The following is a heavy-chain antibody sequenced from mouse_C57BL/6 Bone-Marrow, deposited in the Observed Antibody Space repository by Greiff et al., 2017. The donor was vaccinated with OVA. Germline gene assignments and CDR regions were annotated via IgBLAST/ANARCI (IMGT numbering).Heavy chain of an antibody. J-gene: IGHJ1*03. CDR2: IDPNSGGT. CDR3: AGAPTVVAPSYWYFDV. D-gene: IGHD1-1*01. Sequence: QVQLQQPGAELVKPGASVKLSCKASGYTFTSYWMHWVKQRPGRGLEWIGRIDPNSGGTKYNEKFKSKATLTVDTSSSTAYMQLSSLTSDDCAVYYCAGAPTVVAPSYWYFDVWGKGTTVTVSS. V-gene: IGHV1-72*01. CDR1: GYTFTSYW.